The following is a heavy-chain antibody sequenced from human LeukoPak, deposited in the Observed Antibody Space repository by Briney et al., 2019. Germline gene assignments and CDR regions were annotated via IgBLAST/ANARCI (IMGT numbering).Heavy chain of an antibody. V-gene: IGHV3-49*04. CDR3: SRADYYGSGSPISLDV. Sequence: GRSLRLSCAASGFTFSDYYMSWVRQAPGKGLEWVGFIRSIAYGVTTEYAASVKGRFTISRDDSKSIAYLQMNSLKTEDTAVYYCSRADYYGSGSPISLDVWGKGTTVTVPS. J-gene: IGHJ6*04. D-gene: IGHD3-10*01. CDR1: GFTFSDYY. CDR2: IRSIAYGVTT.